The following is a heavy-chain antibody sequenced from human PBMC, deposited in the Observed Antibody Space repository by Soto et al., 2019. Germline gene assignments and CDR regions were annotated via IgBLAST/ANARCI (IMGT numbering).Heavy chain of an antibody. CDR3: ARGAVLRYFDWVFEVAGMDV. CDR1: GYTFTSYG. J-gene: IGHJ6*02. Sequence: QVQLVQSGAEVKKPGASVKVSCKASGYTFTSYGISWVRQTPGQGLEWMGWISAYNGNTNYAQKLQGRVTMTTDTSTSTAYMELRSLRSDDTAVYYCARGAVLRYFDWVFEVAGMDVWGQGTTVTVSS. CDR2: ISAYNGNT. V-gene: IGHV1-18*01. D-gene: IGHD3-9*01.